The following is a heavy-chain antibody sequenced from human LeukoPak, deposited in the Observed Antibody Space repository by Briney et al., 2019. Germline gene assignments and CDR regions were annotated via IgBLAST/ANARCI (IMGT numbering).Heavy chain of an antibody. V-gene: IGHV3-72*01. CDR3: ARGPDYFDY. Sequence: GGSLRRSCETSGFTFSDHYMDWVRQAPGKGMEWVGRTRNKANSYTTEYAASVKGRFTISRDDSKNSLYLQMNSLKTEDTAVYYCARGPDYFDYWGQGTLVTVSS. CDR1: GFTFSDHY. CDR2: TRNKANSYTT. J-gene: IGHJ4*02.